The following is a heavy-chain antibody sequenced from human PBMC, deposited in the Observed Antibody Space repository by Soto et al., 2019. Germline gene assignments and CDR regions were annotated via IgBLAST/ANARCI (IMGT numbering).Heavy chain of an antibody. J-gene: IGHJ3*02. Sequence: SETLSLTCAVYGGSFSGYYWSWIRQPPGKGLEWIGEINHSGSTNYNPSLKSRVTISVDTSKNQFSLKLSSVTAADTAVYYCARDSYAYYYGSGSFSDIWGQGTMVTVS. CDR1: GGSFSGYY. D-gene: IGHD3-10*01. V-gene: IGHV4-34*01. CDR3: ARDSYAYYYGSGSFSDI. CDR2: INHSGST.